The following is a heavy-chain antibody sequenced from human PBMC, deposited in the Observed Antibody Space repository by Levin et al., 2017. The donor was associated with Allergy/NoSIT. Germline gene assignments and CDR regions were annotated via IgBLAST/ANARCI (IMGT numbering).Heavy chain of an antibody. J-gene: IGHJ3*01. D-gene: IGHD7-27*01. CDR2: IYPGDSDT. CDR3: ARLIGVQGEDGFDV. CDR1: GYIFTKYW. V-gene: IGHV5-51*01. Sequence: HGESLKISCQGSGYIFTKYWIVWVRQMPGKGLEWMGIIYPGDSDTRYSPSFRGQVTISADRSISTAHLQWSSPKASDTAIYYCARLIGVQGEDGFDVWGQGTMVTVSS.